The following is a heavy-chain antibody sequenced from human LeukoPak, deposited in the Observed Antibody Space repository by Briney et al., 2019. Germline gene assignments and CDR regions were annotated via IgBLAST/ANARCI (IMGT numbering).Heavy chain of an antibody. CDR1: GESFTGYS. CDR3: ASSPYDILTNWFDP. V-gene: IGHV4-34*01. Sequence: PSETLSLTCAVYGESFTGYSWNWIRQPPGKGLEWIGEINHSGSTNYNPSLKSRVTISVDTSKNQFSLKLSSVTAADTAVYYCASSPYDILTNWFDPWGQGTLVTVSS. D-gene: IGHD3-9*01. J-gene: IGHJ5*02. CDR2: INHSGST.